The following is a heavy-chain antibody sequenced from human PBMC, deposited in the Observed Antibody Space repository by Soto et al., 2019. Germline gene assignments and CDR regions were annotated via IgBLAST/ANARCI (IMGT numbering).Heavy chain of an antibody. CDR2: ISYDGSNK. Sequence: QVQLVESGGGVVQPGRSLRLSCAASGFTFSSYAMHWVRQAPGKGLEWVAVISYDGSNKYYADSVKGRFTISRDNSKNTLYLQMNSLRAEDTAVYYCARVGPDGDYEGYYFDYWGQGTLVTVSS. CDR3: ARVGPDGDYEGYYFDY. J-gene: IGHJ4*02. D-gene: IGHD4-17*01. CDR1: GFTFSSYA. V-gene: IGHV3-30-3*01.